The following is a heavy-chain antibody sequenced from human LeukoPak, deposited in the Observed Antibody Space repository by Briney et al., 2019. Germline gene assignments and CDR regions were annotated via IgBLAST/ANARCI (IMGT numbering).Heavy chain of an antibody. J-gene: IGHJ5*02. V-gene: IGHV3-21*04. D-gene: IGHD3-22*01. Sequence: GGSLRLSCAASGITFSSYSMNWVRQAPGKGLEWVSSISSSSSYIYYADSVKGRFTISRDNAKNSLYLQMNSLRAEDTAVYYCARGYYYDSSGYYYVNWFDPWGQGTLVTVSS. CDR1: GITFSSYS. CDR2: ISSSSSYI. CDR3: ARGYYYDSSGYYYVNWFDP.